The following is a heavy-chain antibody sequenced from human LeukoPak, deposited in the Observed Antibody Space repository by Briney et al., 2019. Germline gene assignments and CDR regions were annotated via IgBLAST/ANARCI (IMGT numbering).Heavy chain of an antibody. CDR2: ISYDGSNK. Sequence: RTGRSLRLSCAAPGFTFSSYGMHWVRQAPGKGLEWVAAISYDGSNKYYADSVKGRFTISRDNSKNTLYLQMNSLRAEDTAVYYCAKDQAAYCGGGWCYFDYWGQGTLVTVSS. V-gene: IGHV3-30*18. CDR3: AKDQAAYCGGGWCYFDY. CDR1: GFTFSSYG. J-gene: IGHJ4*02. D-gene: IGHD2-21*01.